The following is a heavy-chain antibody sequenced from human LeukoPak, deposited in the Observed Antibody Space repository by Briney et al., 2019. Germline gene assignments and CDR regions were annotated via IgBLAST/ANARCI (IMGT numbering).Heavy chain of an antibody. Sequence: PSQTLSLTCAVYGGSFSGYYWSWIRQPPGKGLEWIGEINHSGSTNYNPSLKSRVTISVDTSKNQFSLKLSSVTAADTAVYYCARGYSSSWFGDWGQGTLVTVSS. CDR2: INHSGST. V-gene: IGHV4-34*01. J-gene: IGHJ4*02. CDR3: ARGYSSSWFGD. CDR1: GGSFSGYY. D-gene: IGHD6-13*01.